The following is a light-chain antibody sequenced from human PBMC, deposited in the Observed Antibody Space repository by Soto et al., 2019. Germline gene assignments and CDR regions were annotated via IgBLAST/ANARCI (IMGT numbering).Light chain of an antibody. Sequence: EIVLTQSPGTLSLSPGESATLSCRASQSVGRNYLAWFQHKPEQAPRLLIYDASNRATGVPDRFSGSGSGTDFTLSVTRLEPEDFAVYYCHQYAASPLTFGGGTTVAIK. CDR2: DAS. CDR3: HQYAASPLT. CDR1: QSVGRNY. V-gene: IGKV3-20*01. J-gene: IGKJ4*01.